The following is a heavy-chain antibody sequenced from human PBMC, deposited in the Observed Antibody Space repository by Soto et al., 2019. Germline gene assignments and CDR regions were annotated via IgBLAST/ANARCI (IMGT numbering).Heavy chain of an antibody. Sequence: EVQLLESGGGLVQPGGSLRLSCAASGFSFSSYAMNWVRQAPGKGLEWVSSISGSGVSTFYADSVKGRFTISRDNSKNTLYLQMNSLRAEDTAIYYCAKGGDYNYYYGIDVWGQGTTVTVSS. V-gene: IGHV3-23*01. J-gene: IGHJ6*02. D-gene: IGHD3-16*01. CDR1: GFSFSSYA. CDR3: AKGGDYNYYYGIDV. CDR2: ISGSGVST.